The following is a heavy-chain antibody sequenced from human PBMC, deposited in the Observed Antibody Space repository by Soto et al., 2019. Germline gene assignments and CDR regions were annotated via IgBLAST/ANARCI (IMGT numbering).Heavy chain of an antibody. V-gene: IGHV4-34*01. J-gene: IGHJ4*02. CDR2: INHSGST. Sequence: SETLSLTCAVYGGSFSGYYWSWIRQPPGKGLEWIGEINHSGSTNYNPSLKSRVTISVDTSKNQCSLKLSSVTAADTAVYYCARARDYYDSSGYLYFDYWGQGTLVTVSS. CDR1: GGSFSGYY. D-gene: IGHD3-22*01. CDR3: ARARDYYDSSGYLYFDY.